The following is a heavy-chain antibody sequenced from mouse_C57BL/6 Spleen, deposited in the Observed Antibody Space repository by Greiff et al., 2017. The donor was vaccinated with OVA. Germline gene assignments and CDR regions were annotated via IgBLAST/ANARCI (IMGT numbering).Heavy chain of an antibody. V-gene: IGHV7-3*01. CDR2: IRNKANGYTT. CDR3: AMSLLPSYWYFAV. CDR1: GFTFTDYY. D-gene: IGHD1-2*01. Sequence: DVMLVESGGGLVQPGGSLSLSCAASGFTFTDYYMSWVRQPPGKALEWLGFIRNKANGYTTEYSASVKGRFTISRDNSQRILYLQMNALRAEDSATYYCAMSLLPSYWYFAVWGTGTTVTVSS. J-gene: IGHJ1*03.